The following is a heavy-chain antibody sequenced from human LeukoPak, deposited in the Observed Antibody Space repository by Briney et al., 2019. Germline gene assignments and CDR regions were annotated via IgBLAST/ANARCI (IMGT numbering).Heavy chain of an antibody. J-gene: IGHJ6*02. Sequence: SGGSLRLSCAASGFTFSSYAMRWVRQAPGKGLEWVSAISGSGGSTYYADSVKGRFTISRDNSKNTLYLQMNSLRAEDTAVYYCAKDSSSHPRGYYYYGMDVWGQGTTVTVSS. V-gene: IGHV3-23*01. CDR3: AKDSSSHPRGYYYYGMDV. D-gene: IGHD6-6*01. CDR2: ISGSGGST. CDR1: GFTFSSYA.